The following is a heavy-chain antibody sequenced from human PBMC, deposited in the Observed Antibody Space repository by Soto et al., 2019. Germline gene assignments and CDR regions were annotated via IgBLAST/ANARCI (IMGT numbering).Heavy chain of an antibody. V-gene: IGHV1-24*01. CDR3: ATPPPYCTNGVCLGHYYGMDV. CDR2: FDPEDGET. J-gene: IGHJ6*02. D-gene: IGHD2-8*01. Sequence: ASVKVSCKVSGYTLTELSMHWVRQAPGKGLEWMGGFDPEDGETIYAQKFQGRVTMTEDTSTDTAYMELSSLRSEDTAVCYCATPPPYCTNGVCLGHYYGMDVWGQGTTVTVSS. CDR1: GYTLTELS.